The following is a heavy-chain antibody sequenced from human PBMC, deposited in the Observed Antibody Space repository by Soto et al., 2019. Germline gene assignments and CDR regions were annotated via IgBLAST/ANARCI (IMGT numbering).Heavy chain of an antibody. CDR1: SGSISSSNW. J-gene: IGHJ3*02. CDR3: ARWPSDAYRAFDI. V-gene: IGHV4-4*02. CDR2: IYHGGST. D-gene: IGHD3-16*01. Sequence: QVQLQESGPGLVKPSGTLSLTCAVSSGSISSSNWRSWVRQPPGKGLEWIGEIYHGGSTNYNPSLKSRVTISVDKSKNQFSLNLSSVTAADTAVYYCARWPSDAYRAFDIWGQGTMVTVSS.